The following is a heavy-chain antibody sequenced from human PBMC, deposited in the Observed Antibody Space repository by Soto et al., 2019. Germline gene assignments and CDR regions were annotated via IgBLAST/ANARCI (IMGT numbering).Heavy chain of an antibody. D-gene: IGHD3-22*01. Sequence: QVQLVQSGAEVKKPGASVKVSCKASGYTFTSYGISWVRQAPGQGLEWMGWISAYNGNTNYAQKLQGRVTMTTDTSTSTAYMELRSLRSDDTAVYYCASSDYYDSSGYYYSVDYWGQGTLVTVSS. J-gene: IGHJ4*02. CDR2: ISAYNGNT. CDR1: GYTFTSYG. CDR3: ASSDYYDSSGYYYSVDY. V-gene: IGHV1-18*01.